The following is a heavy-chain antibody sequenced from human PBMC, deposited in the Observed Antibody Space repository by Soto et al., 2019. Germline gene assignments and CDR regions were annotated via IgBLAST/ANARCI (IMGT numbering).Heavy chain of an antibody. CDR2: IYWDDDK. V-gene: IGHV2-5*02. J-gene: IGHJ4*02. CDR1: GFSLSTSGVG. CDR3: AHSITFGGVIVNIPPFAY. D-gene: IGHD3-16*02. Sequence: QITLKESGPTLVKPTQTLTLTCTFSGFSLSTSGVGVGWIRQPPGKALEWLALIYWDDDKRYSPSLKSRLTINKDXXKXQXXLTMTNMDPVDTATYYCAHSITFGGVIVNIPPFAYWGQGTLVTVSS.